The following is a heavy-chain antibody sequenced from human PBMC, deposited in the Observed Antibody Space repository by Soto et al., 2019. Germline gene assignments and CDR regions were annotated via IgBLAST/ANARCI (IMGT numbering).Heavy chain of an antibody. V-gene: IGHV4-39*01. J-gene: IGHJ5*02. CDR3: AGHKSGSDWLDP. Sequence: LSLTCTVSVGSISDISYCWGWIRQPPGKGLQWIGCMFYSGATYYNPSLKNRVTLSVDTSNNEFSLKLVSVTAPDTAVYYCAGHKSGSDWLDPWGQGTLVTVSS. D-gene: IGHD2-15*01. CDR1: VGSISDISYC. CDR2: MFYSGAT.